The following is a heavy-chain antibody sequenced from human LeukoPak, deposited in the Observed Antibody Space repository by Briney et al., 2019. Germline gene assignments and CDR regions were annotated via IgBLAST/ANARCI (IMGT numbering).Heavy chain of an antibody. CDR2: ISSSGSII. V-gene: IGHV3-48*03. D-gene: IGHD2/OR15-2a*01. J-gene: IGHJ3*01. CDR3: ARHDCHSNSDAFDV. Sequence: GGSLRLSCAASGFTFSSCELSWVRQAPAKGLEWVSYISSSGSIIYYTDSVKGRLTISRDSAKNSLYLQMNSLRAEDTAVYYCARHDCHSNSDAFDVWGQGTMVTVSS. CDR1: GFTFSSCE.